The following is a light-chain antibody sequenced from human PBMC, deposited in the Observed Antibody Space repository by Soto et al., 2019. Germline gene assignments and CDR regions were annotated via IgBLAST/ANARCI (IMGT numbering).Light chain of an antibody. J-gene: IGLJ2*01. Sequence: QSALTQPRSVSGSPGQSVTISCTGTNSDVSGYKYVSWYQQHPGKAPKLMIYDVTQRPSGVPDRFSGSKSGSTASLTISGLQAEDEADYYCSSYAGTYTVLFGGGTQLTVL. CDR2: DVT. V-gene: IGLV2-11*01. CDR3: SSYAGTYTVL. CDR1: NSDVSGYKY.